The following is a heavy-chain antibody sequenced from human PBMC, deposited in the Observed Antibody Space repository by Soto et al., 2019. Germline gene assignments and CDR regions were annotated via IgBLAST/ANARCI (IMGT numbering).Heavy chain of an antibody. CDR1: GGSFNGYY. D-gene: IGHD2-2*01. J-gene: IGHJ4*02. Sequence: SETLSLTCAVYGGSFNGYYWTWIRQPPGKGLEWIGEINHSGGTNYNPSLKSRVTISVDTSKNQISLKLTSLTAADTAVYYCARRYCTSTSCLPGFDYWGQGTLVTVSS. CDR3: ARRYCTSTSCLPGFDY. V-gene: IGHV4-34*01. CDR2: INHSGGT.